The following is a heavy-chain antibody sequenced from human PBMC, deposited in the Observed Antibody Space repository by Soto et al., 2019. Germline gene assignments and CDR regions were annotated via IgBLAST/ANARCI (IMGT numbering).Heavy chain of an antibody. CDR3: GAGQFFSDY. J-gene: IGHJ4*02. CDR1: GFTFSRYG. CDR2: ISFDGSNT. Sequence: QVQLVESGGGVVQPGRSLRISCAASGFTFSRYGMHWVRQAPGKGLEWVALISFDGSNTYYADSVKGRFTISRDNSQNTLYLQMHSLRAEDTSLYYCGAGQFFSDYWGQGTLVTVSS. V-gene: IGHV3-30*03. D-gene: IGHD6-19*01.